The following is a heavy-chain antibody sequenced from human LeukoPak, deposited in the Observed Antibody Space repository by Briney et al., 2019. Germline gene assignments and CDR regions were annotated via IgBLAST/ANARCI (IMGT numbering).Heavy chain of an antibody. CDR1: GFTFSSYA. CDR2: ISYDGSNK. D-gene: IGHD2-15*01. V-gene: IGHV3-30*04. Sequence: GRSLRLSCAASGFTFSSYAMHWVRQAPGNGLEWVAVISYDGSNKYYADSVKGRFTISRDNYNNTLYLQMNSLGAEDTAVYYCARDIVVVVAALDYYYYGMDVWGQGSTVSVSS. CDR3: ARDIVVVVAALDYYYYGMDV. J-gene: IGHJ6*02.